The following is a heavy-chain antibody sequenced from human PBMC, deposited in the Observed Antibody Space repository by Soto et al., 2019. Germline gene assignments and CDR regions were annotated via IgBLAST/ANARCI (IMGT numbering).Heavy chain of an antibody. V-gene: IGHV3-30-3*01. CDR2: VSFDGSNK. CDR3: GGDQTGIKTGGGGRFGR. D-gene: IGHD1-20*01. J-gene: IGHJ4*02. CDR1: GFTFSTHA. Sequence: QVQLVESGGGVVQPGRSLRLSCAASGFTFSTHAMHWVRQAPGKGLECVAIVSFDGSNKYYADSVKGRFTISRDNSKNTLLPPTGGLTTEETAFYYCGGDQTGIKTGGGGRFGRWGQGTLVTVSS.